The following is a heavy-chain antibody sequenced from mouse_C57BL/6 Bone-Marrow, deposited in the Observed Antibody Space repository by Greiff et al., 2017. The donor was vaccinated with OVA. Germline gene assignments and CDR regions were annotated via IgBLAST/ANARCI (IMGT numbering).Heavy chain of an antibody. V-gene: IGHV1-4*01. D-gene: IGHD1-1*01. CDR2: INPSSGYT. J-gene: IGHJ3*01. CDR3: ARCDMSLYGSSSWFAY. Sequence: VMLVESGAELARPGASVKMSCKASGYTFTSYTMHWVKQRPGQGLEWIGYINPSSGYTKYNQKFKDKATLTADKSSSTAYMQLSSLTSEDSAVYYCARCDMSLYGSSSWFAYWGQGTLVTVSA. CDR1: GYTFTSYT.